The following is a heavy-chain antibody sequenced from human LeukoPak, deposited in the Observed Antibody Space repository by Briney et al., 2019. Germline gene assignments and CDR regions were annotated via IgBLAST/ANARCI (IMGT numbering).Heavy chain of an antibody. CDR3: ARPRDGYNKYFQH. CDR2: IIPILGIA. V-gene: IGHV1-69*04. CDR1: GGTFSSYA. D-gene: IGHD5-24*01. J-gene: IGHJ1*01. Sequence: SVKVSCKASGGTFSSYAISWVRQAPGQGLEWMGRIIPILGIANYAQKFQGRVTITADKSTSTAYMELSRLRSDDTAVYYCARPRDGYNKYFQHWGQGTLVTVSS.